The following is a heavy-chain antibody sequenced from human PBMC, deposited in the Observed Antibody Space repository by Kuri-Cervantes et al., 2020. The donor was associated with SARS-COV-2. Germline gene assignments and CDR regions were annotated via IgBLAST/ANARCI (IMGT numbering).Heavy chain of an antibody. Sequence: SVKVSCKASGYTFTSYDISWVRQAPGQGLEWMGGIIPIFGTANYAQKFQGRVTITADESTSTAYMELSSLRSEDTAVYYCARGPDKYGMDVWGQGTTVTVSS. CDR1: GYTFTSYD. CDR2: IIPIFGTA. CDR3: ARGPDKYGMDV. V-gene: IGHV1-69*13. J-gene: IGHJ6*02.